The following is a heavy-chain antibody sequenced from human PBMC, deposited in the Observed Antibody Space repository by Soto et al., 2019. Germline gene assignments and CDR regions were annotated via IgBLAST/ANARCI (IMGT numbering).Heavy chain of an antibody. CDR1: GGSFSGYY. CDR2: INHSGST. Sequence: PSETLSLTCAVYGGSFSGYYWSWIRQPPGKGLEWIGEINHSGSTNYNPSLKSRVTISVDTSKNQFSLKLSSVTAADTAVYYCARWEMTTVNGDHYYYGMDVWGQGTTVTVSS. D-gene: IGHD4-17*01. CDR3: ARWEMTTVNGDHYYYGMDV. J-gene: IGHJ6*02. V-gene: IGHV4-34*01.